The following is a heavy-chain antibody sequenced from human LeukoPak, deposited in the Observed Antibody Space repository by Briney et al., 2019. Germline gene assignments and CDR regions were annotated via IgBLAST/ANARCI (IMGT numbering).Heavy chain of an antibody. Sequence: GGSLRLSCAASGFTFSDYYMSWIRQAPGKGLEWVSYISSGGSTIYYADSVKGRFNISRDNAKNSLYLQMNSLRAEDTAVYYCARVAGAHYYYYYYMDVWGKGTTVTVSS. CDR3: ARVAGAHYYYYYYMDV. V-gene: IGHV3-11*04. CDR2: ISSGGSTI. D-gene: IGHD1-26*01. CDR1: GFTFSDYY. J-gene: IGHJ6*03.